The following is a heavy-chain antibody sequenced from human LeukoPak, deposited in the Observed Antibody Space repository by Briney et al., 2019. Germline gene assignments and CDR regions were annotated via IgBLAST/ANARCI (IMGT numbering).Heavy chain of an antibody. Sequence: GGSLRLSCAASGFNFNIYNINWVRQAPGKGLEWVSSISTSSSYIYYADSVKGRFTISRDGAKNSLYLLMNSLRAEDTAVYYCARDDSSSKFDYWGQGTLVTVSS. J-gene: IGHJ4*02. V-gene: IGHV3-21*01. CDR1: GFNFNIYN. D-gene: IGHD6-6*01. CDR2: ISTSSSYI. CDR3: ARDDSSSKFDY.